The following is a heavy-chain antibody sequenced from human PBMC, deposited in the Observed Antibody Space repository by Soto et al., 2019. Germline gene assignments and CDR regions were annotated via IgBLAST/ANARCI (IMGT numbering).Heavy chain of an antibody. CDR2: INGGNGNT. Sequence: QVQLVQSGAEVKKPGASLNISCTASGFMFNKYALHWVRQAPGQRPEWMGWINGGNGNTRYSEKFQGRVTITRDTSARTIIYLALSGLSSEDTAIYFCARDWSEPAVAGFSHLPHWGQGTLVTVSS. CDR1: GFMFNKYA. CDR3: ARDWSEPAVAGFSHLPH. J-gene: IGHJ4*02. V-gene: IGHV1-3*01. D-gene: IGHD6-19*01.